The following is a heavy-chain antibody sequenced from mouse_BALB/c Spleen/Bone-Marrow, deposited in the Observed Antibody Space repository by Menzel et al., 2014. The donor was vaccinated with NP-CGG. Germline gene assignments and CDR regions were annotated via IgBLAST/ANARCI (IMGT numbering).Heavy chain of an antibody. CDR3: ARDGDYTYAWFAY. CDR2: ISDGGSCT. D-gene: IGHD2-14*01. J-gene: IGHJ3*01. Sequence: EVKLMESGGGLVKPGGSLKLSCAASGFTFSDYYMYWVRQTPEKRLEWVATISDGGSCTFYPDSVKGRFTISRDNAKNNLYLQMSSLKSEDTAMYYCARDGDYTYAWFAYWGQGTLVTVSA. CDR1: GFTFSDYY. V-gene: IGHV5-4*02.